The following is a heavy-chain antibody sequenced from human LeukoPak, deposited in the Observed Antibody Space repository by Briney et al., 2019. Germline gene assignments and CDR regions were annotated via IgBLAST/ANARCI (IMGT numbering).Heavy chain of an antibody. V-gene: IGHV4-39*07. J-gene: IGHJ4*02. CDR1: GGSISSSSYY. CDR2: IYYSGST. Sequence: SETLSLTCTVSGGSISSSSYYWGWIRQPPGKGLEWIGSIYYSGSTYYNPSLKSRVTISVDTSKNQFSLKLSSVTAADTAVYYCARNSRGYFDYWGQGTLVTVSS. D-gene: IGHD2/OR15-2a*01. CDR3: ARNSRGYFDY.